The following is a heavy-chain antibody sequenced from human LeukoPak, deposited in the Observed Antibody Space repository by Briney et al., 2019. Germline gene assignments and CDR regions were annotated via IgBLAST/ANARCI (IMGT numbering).Heavy chain of an antibody. CDR1: GFTFNTYA. D-gene: IGHD3-22*01. V-gene: IGHV3-64D*06. Sequence: PGGSLSLSCSTSGFTFNTYAMHWVRQAPGKGLEYVSSISDNGGSTNYADSVKGRFIISRDNSKSTVYLQMSSLRPEDTAVYHCVSQAEGYYSGPFDYWGQGTLVTVSS. CDR2: ISDNGGST. J-gene: IGHJ4*02. CDR3: VSQAEGYYSGPFDY.